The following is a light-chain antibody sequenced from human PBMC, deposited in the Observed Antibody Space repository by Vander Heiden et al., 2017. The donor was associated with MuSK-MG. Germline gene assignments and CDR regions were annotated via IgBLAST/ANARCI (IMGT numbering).Light chain of an antibody. J-gene: IGLJ2*01. CDR2: EVS. CDR3: SSFAGDTRVV. V-gene: IGLV2-8*01. CDR1: SSDVGGYNY. Sequence: QSALTQPHSASGSLGQSVTISCTGTSSDVGGYNYVSWYQQHPDKAPKLLISEVSKRPSGVPARFSGSKSGNTASLTVSGLQAEDEADYYCSSFAGDTRVVFGGGTKLTVL.